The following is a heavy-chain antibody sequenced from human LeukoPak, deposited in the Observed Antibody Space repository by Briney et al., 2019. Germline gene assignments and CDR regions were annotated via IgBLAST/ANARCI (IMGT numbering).Heavy chain of an antibody. Sequence: PGRSLRLSCAASGFTFSSYAMHWVRQAPGKGLEWVAVISYDGSNKYYADSVKGRFTISRDNSKNTLYLQMNSLRAEDTAVYYCAKDMVINPEALDYWGQGTLVTVSS. J-gene: IGHJ4*02. D-gene: IGHD2-21*01. V-gene: IGHV3-30-3*01. CDR2: ISYDGSNK. CDR1: GFTFSSYA. CDR3: AKDMVINPEALDY.